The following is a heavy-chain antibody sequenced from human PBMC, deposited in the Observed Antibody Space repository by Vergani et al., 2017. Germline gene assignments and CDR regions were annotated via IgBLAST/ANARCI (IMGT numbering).Heavy chain of an antibody. CDR2: ISSSGTII. Sequence: VQLLESGGGLVQPGGSLRLSCAASGFTFSDYYMTWIRQAPGKGLEWVSYISSSGTIIYYADSVKGRFTISRDNAKNSLYLQMNSLRAEDTALYYCARAPDGGVQLWSFFGYWGQGTLVTVSS. CDR3: ARAPDGGVQLWSFFGY. J-gene: IGHJ4*02. D-gene: IGHD5-18*01. CDR1: GFTFSDYY. V-gene: IGHV3-11*01.